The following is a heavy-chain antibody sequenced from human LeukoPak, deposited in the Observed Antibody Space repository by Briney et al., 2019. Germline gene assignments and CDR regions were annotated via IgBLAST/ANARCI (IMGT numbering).Heavy chain of an antibody. CDR2: INHSGST. CDR1: GGSLSGYY. D-gene: IGHD3-22*01. CDR3: LRTPLTYYYDSSGYSREPN. J-gene: IGHJ4*02. Sequence: SETLSLTCAVYGGSLSGYYWSWIRQPPGEGLEWIGEINHSGSTNYNPSLKSRVTVSIDTSKNQFSLNLNSVTAADTAVYYCLRTPLTYYYDSSGYSREPNWGQGTLVTVSS. V-gene: IGHV4-34*01.